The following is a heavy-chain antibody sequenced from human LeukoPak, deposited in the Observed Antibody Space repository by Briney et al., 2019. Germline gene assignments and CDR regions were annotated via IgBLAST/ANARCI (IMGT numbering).Heavy chain of an antibody. CDR2: INHSGST. CDR3: ARGWDIPSALDY. V-gene: IGHV4-39*07. Sequence: SETLSLTCTVSGGSISSSSYYWSWIRQPPGKGLEWIGEINHSGSTNYNPSLKSRVTISVDTSKNQFSLKLSSVTAADTAVYYCARGWDIPSALDYWGQGTLVTVSS. J-gene: IGHJ4*02. D-gene: IGHD2-15*01. CDR1: GGSISSSSYY.